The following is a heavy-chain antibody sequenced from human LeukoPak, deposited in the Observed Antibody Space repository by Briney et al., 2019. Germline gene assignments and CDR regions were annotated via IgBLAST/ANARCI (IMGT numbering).Heavy chain of an antibody. CDR3: ARQTVTRGISRGYFDY. CDR2: IHYSGST. J-gene: IGHJ4*02. D-gene: IGHD4-17*01. CDR1: GGSISSYY. Sequence: ASETLSLTCTVSGGSISSYYWSWIRQPPGKGLEWIGYIHYSGSTYYNPSLKSRVTISVDTSKNQFSLKLSSVTAADTAVYYCARQTVTRGISRGYFDYWGQGTLVTVSS. V-gene: IGHV4-59*08.